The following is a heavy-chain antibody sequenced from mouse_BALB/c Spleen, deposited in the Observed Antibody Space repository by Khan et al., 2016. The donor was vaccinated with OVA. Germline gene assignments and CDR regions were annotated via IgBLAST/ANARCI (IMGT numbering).Heavy chain of an antibody. D-gene: IGHD2-14*01. CDR1: GDSITSGY. CDR2: ILYSGST. J-gene: IGHJ3*01. CDR3: ARSTYRYAFAY. Sequence: EVKLLESGPSLVKPSQTLSLTCSVTGDSITSGYWCWIRKFPGNKLEYMGYILYSGSTYYNPSLKSRISINRHTSQNQYYLQLNSVTTEDTATYYCARSTYRYAFAYWGQGTLVTVSA. V-gene: IGHV3-8*02.